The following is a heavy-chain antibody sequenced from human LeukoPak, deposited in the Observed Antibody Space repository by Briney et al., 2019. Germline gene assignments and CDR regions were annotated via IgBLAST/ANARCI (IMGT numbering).Heavy chain of an antibody. J-gene: IGHJ2*01. Sequence: SETLSLTCTVSGGSISGHYWSWIRQPPGKELEWIGYIYYSGSTNYNPSLKSRATISVDTSKNQFSLKLRSVTAADTAVYYCARVIAAAGDWYFDLWGRGTLVTVSS. CDR1: GGSISGHY. D-gene: IGHD6-13*01. CDR2: IYYSGST. CDR3: ARVIAAAGDWYFDL. V-gene: IGHV4-59*11.